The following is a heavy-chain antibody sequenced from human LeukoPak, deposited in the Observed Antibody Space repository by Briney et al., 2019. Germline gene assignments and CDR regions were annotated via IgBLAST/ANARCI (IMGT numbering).Heavy chain of an antibody. J-gene: IGHJ4*02. CDR3: ARGDYGHYYDSSGYGRFDY. Sequence: PGGSMRLSCAASGFTFSSYSMNWVRQTPGKGLEWVSYISSSSSTIYYADSVKGRFTISRDNAKNSLYLQMNSLRAEDTAVYYCARGDYGHYYDSSGYGRFDYWGQGTLSPSPQ. V-gene: IGHV3-48*01. CDR1: GFTFSSYS. CDR2: ISSSSSTI. D-gene: IGHD3-22*01.